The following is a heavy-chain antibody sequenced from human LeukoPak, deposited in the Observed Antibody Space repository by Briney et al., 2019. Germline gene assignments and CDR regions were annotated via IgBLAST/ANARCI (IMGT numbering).Heavy chain of an antibody. D-gene: IGHD1-26*01. Sequence: GGSLRLSCAASGFTFSSYGMHWVRQAPGKGLEWVAVISYDGSNKYYADSVKGRFTISRDNSKNKLYLQMNSLRAEDTAVYYCAKDSGGIVGATFEELYFDYWGQGTLVTVSS. CDR2: ISYDGSNK. CDR3: AKDSGGIVGATFEELYFDY. J-gene: IGHJ4*02. V-gene: IGHV3-30*18. CDR1: GFTFSSYG.